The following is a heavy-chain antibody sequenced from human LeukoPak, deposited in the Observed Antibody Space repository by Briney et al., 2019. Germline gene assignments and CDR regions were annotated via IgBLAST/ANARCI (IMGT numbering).Heavy chain of an antibody. V-gene: IGHV4-34*01. Sequence: KPSETLSLTCAVYGGSFSGYYWSWIRQPPGKGLEWIGEINHSGSTNYNPSLKSRVTISVDTSKNQFSLKLSSVTAADTAVYYCARLPTVTFFDYWGQGTLVTVSS. D-gene: IGHD4-17*01. J-gene: IGHJ4*02. CDR2: INHSGST. CDR3: ARLPTVTFFDY. CDR1: GGSFSGYY.